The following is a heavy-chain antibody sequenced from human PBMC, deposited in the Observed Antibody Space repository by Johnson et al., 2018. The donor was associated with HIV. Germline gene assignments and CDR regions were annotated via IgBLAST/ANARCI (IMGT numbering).Heavy chain of an antibody. Sequence: VQLMESGGGLIQPGWSLRLSCAASGFTVSSNYMSWVRQAPGKGLEWVSVIYSGGSTYYADSVKGRFTISRDNSKNTLYLQMNSLRAEDTAVYYCARDYDSSGGLAFDIWGQGTMVTVSS. V-gene: IGHV3-53*01. D-gene: IGHD3-22*01. CDR1: GFTVSSNY. J-gene: IGHJ3*02. CDR3: ARDYDSSGGLAFDI. CDR2: IYSGGST.